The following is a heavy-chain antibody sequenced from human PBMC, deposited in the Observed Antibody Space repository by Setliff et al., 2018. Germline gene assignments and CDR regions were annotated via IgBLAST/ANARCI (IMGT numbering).Heavy chain of an antibody. Sequence: ASVKVSCKTSGFRFTNFGFSWVRQAPGQGLEWLGSISPYSGNTNYPQWLQGRVTMTTDTSATTVYMELKSLRSDDTAVYYCARDVAVAGTDRVGGWYFDLWGRGTLVTVSS. CDR1: GFRFTNFG. CDR3: ARDVAVAGTDRVGGWYFDL. D-gene: IGHD6-19*01. V-gene: IGHV1-18*01. CDR2: ISPYSGNT. J-gene: IGHJ2*01.